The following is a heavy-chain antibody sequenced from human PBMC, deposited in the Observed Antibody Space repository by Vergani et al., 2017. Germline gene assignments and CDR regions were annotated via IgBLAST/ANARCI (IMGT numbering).Heavy chain of an antibody. D-gene: IGHD2-21*02. Sequence: QVQLQESGPGLVKPSQTLSLTCTVSGGSISSGRYYWSWIRQHPGKGLEWIGYIYYSGSTYYNPSLKSRVTISVDRSKNQFSLKLSSVTAADTAVYYCAREIIAYCGGDCRNNWGQGTLVTVSS. CDR1: GGSISSGRYY. CDR2: IYYSGST. CDR3: AREIIAYCGGDCRNN. V-gene: IGHV4-30-4*08. J-gene: IGHJ4*02.